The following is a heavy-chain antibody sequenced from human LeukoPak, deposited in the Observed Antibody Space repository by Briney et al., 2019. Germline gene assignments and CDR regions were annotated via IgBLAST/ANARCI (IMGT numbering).Heavy chain of an antibody. CDR2: IYTSGST. CDR1: GGSISSGSYY. CDR3: AWSPSIQVGFHY. Sequence: SETLSLTCTVSGGSISSGSYYWSWIRQPAGKGLEWIGHIYTSGSTKYNPSLQSRVTISVDTSKNQFSLKLSSVTAADTAVYYCAWSPSIQVGFHYWGQGTLVTVSS. D-gene: IGHD1-26*01. J-gene: IGHJ4*02. V-gene: IGHV4-61*09.